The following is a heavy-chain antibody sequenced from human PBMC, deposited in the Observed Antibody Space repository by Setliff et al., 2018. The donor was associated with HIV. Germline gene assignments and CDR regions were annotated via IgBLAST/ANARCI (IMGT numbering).Heavy chain of an antibody. CDR3: ARASSRLNCSGGSCYRAPYAFDI. CDR1: GGSISSGGYY. D-gene: IGHD2-15*01. J-gene: IGHJ3*02. V-gene: IGHV4-61*09. Sequence: PSETLSLTCTVSGGSISSGGYYWSWIRQPAGKGLEWIGHIYTSGSTNYNPSLKSRVTISVDTSKNQFSLKLSSVTAADTAVYYCARASSRLNCSGGSCYRAPYAFDIWGQGTMVTVSS. CDR2: IYTSGST.